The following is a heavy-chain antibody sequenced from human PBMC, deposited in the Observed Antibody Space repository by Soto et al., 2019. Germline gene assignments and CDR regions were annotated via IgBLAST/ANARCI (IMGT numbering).Heavy chain of an antibody. D-gene: IGHD2-2*01. CDR2: IHYSGST. J-gene: IGHJ3*01. V-gene: IGHV4-39*01. CDR3: ARRQSTDTVQAPAAIYADDGFDF. Sequence: QLQLQQSGPGLVKPSETLSLTCTVSGVSISNPYYYWGWIRQTPGKGLEWIGSIHYSGSTFYNPSLRSRVTISLHPSSNHFSLRLTSVSVADTAVYYCARRQSTDTVQAPAAIYADDGFDFWGQGTMVTVSS. CDR1: GVSISNPYYY.